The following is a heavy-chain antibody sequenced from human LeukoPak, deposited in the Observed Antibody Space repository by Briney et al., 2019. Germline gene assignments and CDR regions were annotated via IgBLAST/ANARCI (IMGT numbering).Heavy chain of an antibody. CDR3: AKDSSSWYNNHWYCDL. CDR1: GGSISSSNW. V-gene: IGHV4-4*02. J-gene: IGHJ2*01. CDR2: IYHSGST. D-gene: IGHD6-13*01. Sequence: SETLSLTCAVSGGSISSSNWWSWVRQPPGKGLEWIGEIYHSGSTNYNPSLKSRVTISVDKSKNQFSLKLSSVTAADTAVYYCAKDSSSWYNNHWYCDLWGRGTLVTVSS.